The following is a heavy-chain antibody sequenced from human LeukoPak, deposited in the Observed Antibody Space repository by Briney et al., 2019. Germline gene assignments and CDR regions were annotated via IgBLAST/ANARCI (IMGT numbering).Heavy chain of an antibody. CDR2: ITGGSTTI. V-gene: IGHV3-48*01. CDR1: GFTFRSYN. Sequence: PGGSLRLSCAASGFTFRSYNMNWVRQAPGKGLEWVSYITGGSTTIYYADSVKGRFTISRDNAKNSLYLQMNSLRAEDTAVYYCARDQVAVAGGGWFDPWGQGTLVTVSS. CDR3: ARDQVAVAGGGWFDP. J-gene: IGHJ5*02. D-gene: IGHD6-19*01.